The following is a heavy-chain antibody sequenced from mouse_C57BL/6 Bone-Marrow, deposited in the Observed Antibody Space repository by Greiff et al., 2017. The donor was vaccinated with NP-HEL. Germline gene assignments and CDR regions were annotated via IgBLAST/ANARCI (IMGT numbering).Heavy chain of an antibody. CDR3: AREGVYSNYDDY. Sequence: QVQLQQPGAELVKPGASVKMSCKASGYTFTSYWITWVKQRPGQGLEWIGDIYPGSGSTNYNEKFKSKATLTVDTSSSTAYMQLSSLTSEDSAVYYCAREGVYSNYDDYWGQGTTLTVSS. J-gene: IGHJ2*01. CDR2: IYPGSGST. D-gene: IGHD2-5*01. V-gene: IGHV1-55*01. CDR1: GYTFTSYW.